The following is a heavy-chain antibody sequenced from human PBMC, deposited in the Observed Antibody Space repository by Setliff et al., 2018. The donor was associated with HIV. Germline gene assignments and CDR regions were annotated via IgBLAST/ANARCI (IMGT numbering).Heavy chain of an antibody. CDR1: GGAISGSGYY. D-gene: IGHD1-26*01. CDR2: IYYSGSV. J-gene: IGHJ6*02. Sequence: LTCSVPGGAISGSGYYWSWIRQPPGKALEWIGYIYYSGSVYYNPSLKSRLTISVDTSKNQFSVKLNSVTAADTAVYYCARSKIRGSNHETYGFDVWGQGTTVTVSS. V-gene: IGHV4-31*03. CDR3: ARSKIRGSNHETYGFDV.